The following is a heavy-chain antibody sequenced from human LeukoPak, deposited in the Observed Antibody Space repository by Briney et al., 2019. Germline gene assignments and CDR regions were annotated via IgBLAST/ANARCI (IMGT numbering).Heavy chain of an antibody. CDR2: IIPIFGTA. Sequence: GSSVKVSCKASGGTFSSYAISWVRQAPGQGLEWMGGIIPIFGTANYAQKFQGRVTITADESTSTAYMELSSLRSEDTAVYYCATGRSLRRLEWLFFPFDYWGQGTLVTVSS. J-gene: IGHJ4*02. CDR1: GGTFSSYA. D-gene: IGHD3-3*01. CDR3: ATGRSLRRLEWLFFPFDY. V-gene: IGHV1-69*01.